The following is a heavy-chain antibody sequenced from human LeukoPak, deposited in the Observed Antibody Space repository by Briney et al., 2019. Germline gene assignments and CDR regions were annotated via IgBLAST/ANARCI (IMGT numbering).Heavy chain of an antibody. D-gene: IGHD6-19*01. J-gene: IGHJ4*02. CDR2: IIPIFGTA. CDR1: GGTFSSYA. Sequence: SVKVSCKASGGTFSSYAISWVRQAPGQGLEWVGRIIPIFGTANYARKFQGRVTITTDESTSTAYMELSSLRSEDTAVYYCARDAIAVAGTVQNLFDYWGQGTLVTVSS. V-gene: IGHV1-69*05. CDR3: ARDAIAVAGTVQNLFDY.